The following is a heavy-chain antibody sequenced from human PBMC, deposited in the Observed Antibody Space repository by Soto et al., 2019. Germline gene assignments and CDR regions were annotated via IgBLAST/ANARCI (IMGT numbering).Heavy chain of an antibody. CDR1: GFTFSSYN. Sequence: GGSLRLSCPVSGFTFSSYNMRWVRQAPGKGLEWVATISYDGSNKFYAESMKGRFTISRDNSKNKLYLQMNSLTAEDTAVYYCARSRIVVVPAAIITVYGLDVWGQGTTVTVSS. CDR2: ISYDGSNK. V-gene: IGHV3-30-3*01. CDR3: ARSRIVVVPAAIITVYGLDV. J-gene: IGHJ6*02. D-gene: IGHD2-2*02.